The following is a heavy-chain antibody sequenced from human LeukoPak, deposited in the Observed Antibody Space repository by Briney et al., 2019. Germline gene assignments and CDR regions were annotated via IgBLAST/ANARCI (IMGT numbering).Heavy chain of an antibody. CDR3: ARGPDIVVVSGWFDP. Sequence: GGSLTLSCAVSGFTFSSYCMSWIRQAPGKGLEWVANIKQDGSEKYYGDSVKRRFTISRDNTNNSLYLQMNSLRAEDAAGYYCARGPDIVVVSGWFDPWGQGTLVTVSS. CDR2: IKQDGSEK. CDR1: GFTFSSYC. V-gene: IGHV3-7*01. D-gene: IGHD2-15*01. J-gene: IGHJ5*02.